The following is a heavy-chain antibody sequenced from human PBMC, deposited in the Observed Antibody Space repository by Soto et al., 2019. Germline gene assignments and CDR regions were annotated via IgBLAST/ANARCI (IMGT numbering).Heavy chain of an antibody. CDR1: GCSISSYY. CDR2: IYYSGST. V-gene: IGHV4-59*01. Sequence: PSETLSLTCTVSGCSISSYYWSWIRQPPGKGLEWIGYIYYSGSTNYNPSLKSRVTISVDTSKNQFSLKLSSVTAADTAVYYCARLGGDFWSGYYTPPGYYFDYWGQGTLVTVSS. D-gene: IGHD3-3*01. CDR3: ARLGGDFWSGYYTPPGYYFDY. J-gene: IGHJ4*02.